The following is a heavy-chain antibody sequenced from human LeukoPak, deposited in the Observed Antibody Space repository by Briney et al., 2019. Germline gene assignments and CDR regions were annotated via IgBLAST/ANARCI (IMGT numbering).Heavy chain of an antibody. CDR1: GFTFSYHW. CDR3: AKDLTLYFDY. Sequence: GGSLRLSCAASGFTFSYHWMTWVRQAPGKGLEWVANIKNDGAVKNYVDSVKGRFTISRDNAKNSLYLQMNSLRAEDTAVYYCAKDLTLYFDYWGQGTLVTVSS. CDR2: IKNDGAVK. V-gene: IGHV3-7*01. J-gene: IGHJ4*02.